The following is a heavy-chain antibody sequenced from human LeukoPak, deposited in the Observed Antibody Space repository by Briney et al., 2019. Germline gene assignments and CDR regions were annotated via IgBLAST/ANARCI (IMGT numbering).Heavy chain of an antibody. CDR1: GGSFSGYY. V-gene: IGHV4-34*01. CDR3: ASTQLLWFGELLQYYFDY. J-gene: IGHJ4*02. Sequence: PSETLSLTCAVYGGSFSGYYWSWIRQPPGKGLEWIGEINHSGSTNYNPSLKSRVTISVDTSKNQFSLKLSSVTAADTAVYYCASTQLLWFGELLQYYFDYWGQGTLVTVSS. CDR2: INHSGST. D-gene: IGHD3-10*01.